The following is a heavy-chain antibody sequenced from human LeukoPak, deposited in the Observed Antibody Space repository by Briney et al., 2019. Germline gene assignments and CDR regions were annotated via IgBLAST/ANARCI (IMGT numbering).Heavy chain of an antibody. J-gene: IGHJ4*02. CDR3: AREAAAGTGYFDY. D-gene: IGHD6-13*01. CDR1: GYTFTNYG. CDR2: ISTYNANT. V-gene: IGHV1-18*01. Sequence: GASVKVSCKASGYTFTNYGISWVRQAPGQGLEWMGWISTYNANTNYAQKLQGRVTMTTDTSTSTAYMELRSLRSEDTAVYYCAREAAAGTGYFDYWGQGTLVTVSS.